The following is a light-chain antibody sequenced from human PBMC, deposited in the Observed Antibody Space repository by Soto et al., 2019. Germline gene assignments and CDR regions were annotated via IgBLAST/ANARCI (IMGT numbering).Light chain of an antibody. CDR3: QQTLRTPHI. CDR1: QSVSNY. V-gene: IGKV1-39*01. J-gene: IGKJ3*01. Sequence: DIQMTQSPSSLSASVGDRVTITCRASQSVSNYLNWYQQKPGKAPKLLIYAASTLQSGVPSRISGSGSGTDFTLTISSLEPEDFATYYCQQTLRTPHIFGPGAKVDIK. CDR2: AAS.